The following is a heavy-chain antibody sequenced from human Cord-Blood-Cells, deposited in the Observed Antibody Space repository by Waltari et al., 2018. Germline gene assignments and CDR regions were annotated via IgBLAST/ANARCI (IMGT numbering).Heavy chain of an antibody. CDR3: ARETVGESDY. Sequence: EVQLVESGGGLVQPGGSLSLSCAASGFTFSSYSMTWVRQAPGKGLEWVSYISSSSSTIYYADSVKGRFTISRDNAKNSLYLQMNSLRDEDTAVYYCARETVGESDYWGQGTLVTVSS. CDR2: ISSSSSTI. CDR1: GFTFSSYS. J-gene: IGHJ4*02. D-gene: IGHD1-26*01. V-gene: IGHV3-48*02.